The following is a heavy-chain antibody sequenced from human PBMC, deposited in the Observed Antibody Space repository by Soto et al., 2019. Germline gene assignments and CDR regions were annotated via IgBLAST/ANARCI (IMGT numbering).Heavy chain of an antibody. CDR3: TRGDCSDTSCYNFDY. CDR2: ISYDGSNK. V-gene: IGHV3-30-3*01. CDR1: GFTFSSYA. Sequence: LRLSCAASGFTFSSYAMHWVRQAPGKGLEWVALISYDGSNKYFGDSVKGRFTISGDNAENSLYLQMDSLRVEHTAIYYCTRGDCSDTSCYNFDYWGQGTLVTVSS. D-gene: IGHD2-2*02. J-gene: IGHJ4*02.